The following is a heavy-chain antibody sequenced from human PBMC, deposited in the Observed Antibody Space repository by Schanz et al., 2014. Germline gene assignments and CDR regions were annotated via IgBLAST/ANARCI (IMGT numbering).Heavy chain of an antibody. J-gene: IGHJ3*02. CDR2: ISSSSRTI. CDR1: GFIFSSHS. D-gene: IGHD7-27*01. Sequence: EVQLVESGGGLVQRGGSLRLSCAASGFIFSSHSMKWVRQAPGKGLEWVSYISSSSRTIYYADSVKGRFTISRDNAKNSLYLEMTSLRGEDTAVYYCARENLNWEAFDIWGQGTVVTVSS. V-gene: IGHV3-48*04. CDR3: ARENLNWEAFDI.